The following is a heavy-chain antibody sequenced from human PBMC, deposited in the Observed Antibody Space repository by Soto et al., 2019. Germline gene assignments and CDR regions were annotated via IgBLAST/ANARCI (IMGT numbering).Heavy chain of an antibody. Sequence: GGSLRLSCAASGFTFTTAWINWVRQAPGKGLEWVGRIKSKTDCGTPDFAAPVRGRFAISRDDSKSMVYLQMNSLKTEDTAVYYCTNDRAFRYCSSTSCYEEYHYYGMDVWCQGITVTVS. D-gene: IGHD2-2*01. V-gene: IGHV3-15*07. J-gene: IGHJ6*02. CDR3: TNDRAFRYCSSTSCYEEYHYYGMDV. CDR1: GFTFTTAW. CDR2: IKSKTDCGTP.